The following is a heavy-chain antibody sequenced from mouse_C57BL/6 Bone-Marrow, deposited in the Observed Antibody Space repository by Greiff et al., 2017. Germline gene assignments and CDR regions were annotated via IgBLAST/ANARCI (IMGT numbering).Heavy chain of an antibody. Sequence: EVKVVESGGGLVKPGGSLKLSCAASGFTFSSYAMSWVRQTPEKRLEWVATISDGGSYTYSPDNVKGRFTISRDNAKNNLYLQMSHLKAEDTAMYYCARGGYGYPAWFAYWGQGTLVTVSA. CDR1: GFTFSSYA. J-gene: IGHJ3*01. V-gene: IGHV5-4*03. CDR2: ISDGGSYT. CDR3: ARGGYGYPAWFAY. D-gene: IGHD2-2*01.